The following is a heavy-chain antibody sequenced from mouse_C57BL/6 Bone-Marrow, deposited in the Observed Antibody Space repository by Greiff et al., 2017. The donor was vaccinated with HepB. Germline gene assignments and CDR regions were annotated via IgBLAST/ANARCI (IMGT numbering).Heavy chain of an antibody. J-gene: IGHJ4*01. Sequence: EVKLMESGGGLVQPGGSLSLSCAASGFTFTDYYMSWVRQPPGKALEWLGFIRNKANGYTTEYSASVKGRFTISRDTSQSILYLQMNALRAADSATYYCASGDLLWPYYYAMDYWGQGTSVTVSS. CDR2: IRNKANGYTT. V-gene: IGHV7-3*01. CDR1: GFTFTDYY. CDR3: ASGDLLWPYYYAMDY. D-gene: IGHD2-1*01.